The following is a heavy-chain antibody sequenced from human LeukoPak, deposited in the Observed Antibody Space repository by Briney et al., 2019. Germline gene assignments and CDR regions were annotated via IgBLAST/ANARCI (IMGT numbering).Heavy chain of an antibody. D-gene: IGHD2-2*01. J-gene: IGHJ4*02. Sequence: GGSLRLSCAASGFTFSSYSMNWVRQAPGKGLEWVSSISSSSSYIYYADSVKGRFTISRDNAKNSLYLQMNSLRAADTAVYYCARDLVSIVVVPAAIGSDYWGQGTMVTVSS. CDR3: ARDLVSIVVVPAAIGSDY. CDR1: GFTFSSYS. V-gene: IGHV3-21*01. CDR2: ISSSSSYI.